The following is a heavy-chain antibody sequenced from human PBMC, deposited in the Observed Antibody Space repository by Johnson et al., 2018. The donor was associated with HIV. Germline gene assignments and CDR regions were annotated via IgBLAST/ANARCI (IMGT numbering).Heavy chain of an antibody. V-gene: IGHV3-66*01. D-gene: IGHD5-24*01. CDR1: GFTFSDYY. J-gene: IGHJ3*02. Sequence: VQLVESGGGVVQPGMSLRLSCAASGFTFSDYYMSWVRQAPGKGLEWVSVIYSGGSTYYADSVKGRFTISRDNSKNTLYLQMNSLRAEDTAVYYCARACRDGYTCDAFDIWGQGTTVTVSS. CDR3: ARACRDGYTCDAFDI. CDR2: IYSGGST.